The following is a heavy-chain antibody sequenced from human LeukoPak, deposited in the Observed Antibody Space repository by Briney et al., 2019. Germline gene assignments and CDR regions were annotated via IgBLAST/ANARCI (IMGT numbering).Heavy chain of an antibody. D-gene: IGHD3-10*01. CDR1: GFTVSSNY. CDR3: ARGKGESYYYYYYMDV. CDR2: IYSGGST. J-gene: IGHJ6*03. Sequence: GGSLRLSCAASGFTVSSNYMSWVRQAPGKGLEWVSVIYSGGSTYYADSVKGRFTISRDNSKNTLYLQMNSLRAEDTAVYYCARGKGESYYYYYYMDVWGKGTTVTVSS. V-gene: IGHV3-66*02.